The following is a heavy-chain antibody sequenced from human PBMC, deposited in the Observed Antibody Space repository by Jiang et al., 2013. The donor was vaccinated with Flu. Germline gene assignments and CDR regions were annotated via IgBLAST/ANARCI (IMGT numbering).Heavy chain of an antibody. CDR3: ARVPMGGWRRPRGNWFDP. CDR1: YTFTSYG. V-gene: IGHV1-18*01. J-gene: IGHJ5*02. CDR2: ISAYNGNT. Sequence: YTFTSYGISWVRQAPGQGLEWMGWISAYNGNTNYAQKLQGRVTMTTDTSTSTAYMELRSLRSEDTAVYYCARVPMGGWRRPRGNWFDPWGQGTLVTVSS. D-gene: IGHD3-16*01.